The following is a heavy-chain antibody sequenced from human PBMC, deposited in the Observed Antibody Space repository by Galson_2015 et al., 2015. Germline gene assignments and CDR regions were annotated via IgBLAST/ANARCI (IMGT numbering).Heavy chain of an antibody. CDR1: GISFDSYG. J-gene: IGHJ5*02. Sequence: SLRLSCAASGISFDSYGFHWVRQAPGKGLEWVAAVSHDGSSAYYVDSVQGRFTISRDNSRKTVYLEINSLKVEDTGVFYCARAHRSGWSRWFDPWGQGTLVTDSS. CDR3: ARAHRSGWSRWFDP. CDR2: VSHDGSSA. V-gene: IGHV3-33*01. D-gene: IGHD6-19*01.